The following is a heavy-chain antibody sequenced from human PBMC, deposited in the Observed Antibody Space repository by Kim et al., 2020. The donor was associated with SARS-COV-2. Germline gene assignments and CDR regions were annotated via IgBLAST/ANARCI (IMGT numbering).Heavy chain of an antibody. CDR2: ISSSSSYI. D-gene: IGHD6-13*01. J-gene: IGHJ6*02. CDR1: GFTFSSYS. V-gene: IGHV3-21*01. Sequence: GGSLRLSCAASGFTFSSYSMNWVRQAPGKGLEWVSSISSSSSYIYYADSVKGRFTISRDNAKNSLYLQMNSLRAEDTAVYYCARPIYPQQLVSFDYGMDVWGQGTTVTVSS. CDR3: ARPIYPQQLVSFDYGMDV.